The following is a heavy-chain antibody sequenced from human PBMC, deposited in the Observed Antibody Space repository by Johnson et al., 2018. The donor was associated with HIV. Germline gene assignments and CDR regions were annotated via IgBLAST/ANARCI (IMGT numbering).Heavy chain of an antibody. Sequence: VQLVESGGGSVQPGGSLRLSCAASGFTFSMYAMHWVRQAPGKGLEYVSAISSNGGNTYYADSVMDRFTISRDNSKNTLYLEMGSLRAEAMGVYYCAIPYFHDSGVYHWGQGTMVTVSS. V-gene: IGHV3-64*07. D-gene: IGHD3-22*01. CDR2: ISSNGGNT. J-gene: IGHJ3*01. CDR1: GFTFSMYA. CDR3: AIPYFHDSGVYH.